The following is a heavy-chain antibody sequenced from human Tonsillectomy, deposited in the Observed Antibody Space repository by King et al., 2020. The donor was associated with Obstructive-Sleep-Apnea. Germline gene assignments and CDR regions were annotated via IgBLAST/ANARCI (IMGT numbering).Heavy chain of an antibody. J-gene: IGHJ5*01. Sequence: VQLVESGGGVVQPGRSLRLSCAASGFTFSGYGMHWVRQAPGKGLEWVAVISYDGTNKYYVDSVKGRFTISRDNSKNTLYLQMNSLRTEDTAVYYCAKEGGYSSGWYDLGWFDSWGQGTLVTVSS. V-gene: IGHV3-30*18. D-gene: IGHD6-19*01. CDR2: ISYDGTNK. CDR1: GFTFSGYG. CDR3: AKEGGYSSGWYDLGWFDS.